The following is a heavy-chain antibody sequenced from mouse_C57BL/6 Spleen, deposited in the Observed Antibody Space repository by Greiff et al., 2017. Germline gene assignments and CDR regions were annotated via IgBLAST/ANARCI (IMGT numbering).Heavy chain of an antibody. CDR3: ANSTIVTDWYFDV. CDR2: LWSGGST. D-gene: IGHD2-1*01. J-gene: IGHJ1*03. CDR1: GFSLTSYG. Sequence: QVQLKESGPGLVQPSQSLSITCTVSGFSLTSYGVHWVRQSPGKGLEWLGVLWSGGSTDYNAAFISRLSISKDNSKSQVFFKMNSLQADDTAIYDCANSTIVTDWYFDVWGTGTTVTVSA. V-gene: IGHV2-2*01.